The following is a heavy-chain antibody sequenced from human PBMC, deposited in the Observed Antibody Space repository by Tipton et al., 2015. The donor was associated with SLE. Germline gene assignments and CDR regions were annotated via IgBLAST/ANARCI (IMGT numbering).Heavy chain of an antibody. CDR2: ISSSSSTI. D-gene: IGHD6-6*01. Sequence: SLRLSCAASGFTFSSYSMNWVRQAPGKGLEWVSYISSSSSTIYYADSVKGRFTISRDNAKNSLYLQMNSLRAEDTAVYYCARDIEYSSSDAFDIWGQGTMVTVSS. CDR1: GFTFSSYS. CDR3: ARDIEYSSSDAFDI. V-gene: IGHV3-48*01. J-gene: IGHJ3*02.